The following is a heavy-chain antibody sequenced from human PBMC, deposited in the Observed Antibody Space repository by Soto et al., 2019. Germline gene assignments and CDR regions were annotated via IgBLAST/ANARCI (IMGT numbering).Heavy chain of an antibody. CDR1: GFTFSSYW. D-gene: IGHD3-3*01. V-gene: IGHV3-7*01. CDR2: IKQDGSEK. J-gene: IGHJ6*04. CDR3: ARESGYYKPRPLDV. Sequence: GGSLRLSCAASGFTFSSYWMSWVRQAPGKGLEWVANIKQDGSEKYYVDSVKGRFTISRDNAKNSLYLQMNSLRAEDTAVYYCARESGYYKPRPLDVWGKGTTVTVSS.